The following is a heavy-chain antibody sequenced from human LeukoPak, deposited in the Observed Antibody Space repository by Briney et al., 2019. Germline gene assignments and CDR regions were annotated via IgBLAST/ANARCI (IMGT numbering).Heavy chain of an antibody. Sequence: GGSLRLSCAASGFTFSSYSMNWVRQAPGKGLEWVSYISSSSSTIYYADSVKGRFTISRDNAKNSLYLQMNSLRAEDTAVYYCARDEPRDIVVVPALISRAFDIWGQGTMVTVSS. CDR3: ARDEPRDIVVVPALISRAFDI. J-gene: IGHJ3*02. D-gene: IGHD2-2*01. V-gene: IGHV3-48*01. CDR1: GFTFSSYS. CDR2: ISSSSSTI.